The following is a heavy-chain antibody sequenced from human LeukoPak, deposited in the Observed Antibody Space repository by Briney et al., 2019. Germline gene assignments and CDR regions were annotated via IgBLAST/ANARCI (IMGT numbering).Heavy chain of an antibody. V-gene: IGHV5-51*01. CDR3: AREGAEYCSSTSCSGDAFDI. Sequence: GESLKISCEGSGYSFSTYWIGWVRQMPGKGLEWMGIIYPGDSDTRYSPSFQGQVTISVDKSIRTAYLQWGTLKASDTAMYYCAREGAEYCSSTSCSGDAFDIWGQGTRVTVSS. J-gene: IGHJ3*02. D-gene: IGHD2-2*01. CDR2: IYPGDSDT. CDR1: GYSFSTYW.